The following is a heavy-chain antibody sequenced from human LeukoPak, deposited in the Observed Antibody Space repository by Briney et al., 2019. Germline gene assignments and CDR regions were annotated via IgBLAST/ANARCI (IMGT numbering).Heavy chain of an antibody. D-gene: IGHD5-18*01. Sequence: SETLSLTCTVSGGSVTTYYWSWIRQPAGKGLEWIGRFFNSGSTNYNPSLKSRVTISVDTSKNQFSLKLSSVTAADTAVYYCARAKDTAMVYAWGQGTLVTVSS. CDR3: ARAKDTAMVYA. CDR1: GGSVTTYY. CDR2: FFNSGST. V-gene: IGHV4-4*07. J-gene: IGHJ5*02.